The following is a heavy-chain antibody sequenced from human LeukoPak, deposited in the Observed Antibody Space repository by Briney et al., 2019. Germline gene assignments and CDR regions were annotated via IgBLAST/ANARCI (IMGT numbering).Heavy chain of an antibody. J-gene: IGHJ4*02. CDR3: ARGAATRTVTRPYDY. Sequence: GGSLRLSCAASGFTFSSYWMSWVRQAPGKGLEWVANIKQDGSEKYYVDSVKGRFTISRDNAKNSLYLQMNSMRAEDTAVYYCARGAATRTVTRPYDYWGQGTLVTVSS. V-gene: IGHV3-7*01. CDR2: IKQDGSEK. CDR1: GFTFSSYW. D-gene: IGHD4-17*01.